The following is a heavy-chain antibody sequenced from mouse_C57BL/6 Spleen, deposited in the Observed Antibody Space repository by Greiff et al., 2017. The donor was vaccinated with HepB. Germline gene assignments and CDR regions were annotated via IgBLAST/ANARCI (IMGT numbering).Heavy chain of an antibody. D-gene: IGHD4-1*01. CDR1: GYTFTSYW. Sequence: VKLQQPGAELVMPGASVKLSCKASGYTFTSYWMHWVKQRPGQGLEWIGEIDPSDSYTNYNQKFKGKSTLTVDKSSSTAYMQLSSLTSEDSAVYYCAVSQTGTRVFAYWGQGTLVTVSA. V-gene: IGHV1-69*01. CDR3: AVSQTGTRVFAY. CDR2: IDPSDSYT. J-gene: IGHJ3*01.